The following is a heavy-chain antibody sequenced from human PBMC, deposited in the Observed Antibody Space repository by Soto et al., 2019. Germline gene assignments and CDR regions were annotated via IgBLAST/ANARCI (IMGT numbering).Heavy chain of an antibody. Sequence: SETLSLTCTVSGGSISSGGYYWSWIRQHPGKGLEWIGYIYYSGSTYYNPSLKSRVTISVDTSKNQFSLKLSSVTAADTAVYYCARVVTMVRGAPYYFDYWGQGTLVTVSS. CDR2: IYYSGST. CDR3: ARVVTMVRGAPYYFDY. J-gene: IGHJ4*02. V-gene: IGHV4-31*03. D-gene: IGHD3-10*01. CDR1: GGSISSGGYY.